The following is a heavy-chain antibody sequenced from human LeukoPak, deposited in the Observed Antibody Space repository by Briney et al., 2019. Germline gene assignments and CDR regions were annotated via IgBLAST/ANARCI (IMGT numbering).Heavy chain of an antibody. D-gene: IGHD2-15*01. CDR1: GFTFSSYG. V-gene: IGHV3-33*01. J-gene: IGHJ4*02. CDR3: ARAGYCGGSCYGLDY. Sequence: PGGSLRLSCAASGFTFSSYGMHWVRQAPGRGLEWVALIWYDGSNEYYADSVKGRFTISRDNSKNTLYLQMDSLRAEDTAVYYCARAGYCGGSCYGLDYWGQGTLVTVSS. CDR2: IWYDGSNE.